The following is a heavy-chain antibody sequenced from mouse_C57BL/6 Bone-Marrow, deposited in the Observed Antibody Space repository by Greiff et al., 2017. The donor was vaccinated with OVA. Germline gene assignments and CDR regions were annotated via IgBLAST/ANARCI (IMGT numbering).Heavy chain of an antibody. CDR3: ARGDYYGSREDY. Sequence: VQLQQSGTELVKPGASVKLSCKASGYTFTSYWMHWVKQRPGQGLEWIGNINPSNGGTNYNEKFKSKATLTVDKSSSTAYMQLSSLTSEDSAVYYCARGDYYGSREDYWGQGTTLTGSS. J-gene: IGHJ2*01. D-gene: IGHD1-1*01. CDR2: INPSNGGT. V-gene: IGHV1-53*01. CDR1: GYTFTSYW.